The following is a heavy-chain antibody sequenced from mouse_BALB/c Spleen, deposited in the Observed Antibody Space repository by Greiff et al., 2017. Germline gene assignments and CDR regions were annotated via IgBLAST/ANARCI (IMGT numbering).Heavy chain of an antibody. J-gene: IGHJ4*01. V-gene: IGHV1-67*01. Sequence: VHLVESGPELVRPGVSVKISCKGSGYTFTDYAMHWVKQSHAKSLEWIGVISTYSGNTNYNQKFKGKATMTVDKSSSTAYMELARLTSEDSAIYYCASGGPYYRYDVAMDYWGQGTSVTVSS. CDR1: GYTFTDYA. CDR2: ISTYSGNT. D-gene: IGHD2-14*01. CDR3: ASGGPYYRYDVAMDY.